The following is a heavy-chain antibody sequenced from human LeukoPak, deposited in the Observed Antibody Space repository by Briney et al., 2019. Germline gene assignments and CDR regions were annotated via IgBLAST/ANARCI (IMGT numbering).Heavy chain of an antibody. J-gene: IGHJ6*02. V-gene: IGHV4-59*08. D-gene: IGHD4-11*01. CDR2: IYYSGST. Sequence: PSETLSLTCTVSGGSISNYFWNWIRQPPGKGLEWIGYIYYSGSTNYNPSLKSRVTISVDTSKNQFSLKLSSVTAADTAVYYCARLLSETTTRYGMDVWGQGTTVTVSS. CDR3: ARLLSETTTRYGMDV. CDR1: GGSISNYF.